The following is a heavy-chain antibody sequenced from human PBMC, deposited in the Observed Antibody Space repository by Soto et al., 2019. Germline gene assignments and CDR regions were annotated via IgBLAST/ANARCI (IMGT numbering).Heavy chain of an antibody. CDR1: GGSISSYY. CDR3: ARHARYYYMAV. Sequence: PSETLSLTCTVSGGSISSYYWSWIRQPPGKGLEWIGYIYYSGSTNYNPSLKSRVTISVDTSKNQFSLKLSSVTAADTAVYYCARHARYYYMAVWGKGTTVTVSS. V-gene: IGHV4-59*08. J-gene: IGHJ6*03. CDR2: IYYSGST.